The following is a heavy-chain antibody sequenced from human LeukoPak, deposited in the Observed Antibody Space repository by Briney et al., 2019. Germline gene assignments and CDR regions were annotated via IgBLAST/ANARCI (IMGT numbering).Heavy chain of an antibody. CDR1: GFTFSTHE. D-gene: IGHD4-17*01. CDR2: ISTSGSSI. CDR3: ARDATTELGTVYMDV. Sequence: GGSLRLSCAASGFTFSTHEINWVRQAPGKGLEWLSHISTSGSSIHYADSVKGRFTISRDNAKNSLYLQMNSLRVEDTAVYYCARDATTELGTVYMDVWGKGTTVTISS. J-gene: IGHJ6*03. V-gene: IGHV3-48*03.